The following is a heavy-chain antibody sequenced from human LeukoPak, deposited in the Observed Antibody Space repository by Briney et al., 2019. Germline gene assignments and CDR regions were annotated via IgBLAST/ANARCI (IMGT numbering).Heavy chain of an antibody. V-gene: IGHV3-43D*03. CDR2: ISWNGGST. Sequence: GGSLRLSCTASGFTFDDYAMHWVRHAPGKGLKWVSLISWNGGSTYYADSVKGRFTISRVNSKNSLYLQMNSLTAEGTALYYCAKDRLKYCSSTSCYIPKRWGQGTLVTVSS. J-gene: IGHJ4*02. CDR1: GFTFDDYA. D-gene: IGHD2-2*02. CDR3: AKDRLKYCSSTSCYIPKR.